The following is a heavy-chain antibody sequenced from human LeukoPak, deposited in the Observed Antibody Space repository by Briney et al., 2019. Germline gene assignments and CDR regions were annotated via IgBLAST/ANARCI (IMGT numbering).Heavy chain of an antibody. CDR2: ISWNSGSI. V-gene: IGHV3-9*01. D-gene: IGHD6-13*01. J-gene: IGHJ6*03. CDR1: GFTFDDYA. Sequence: GGSLRLSCAASGFTFDDYAMHWVRHAPGKGLEWVSGISWNSGSIGYADSVKGRFTISRDNAKNSLYLQMNSLRAEDTALYYCARDGYRSSKIRRYYYYYYYMDVWGQGTTVTVSS. CDR3: ARDGYRSSKIRRYYYYYYYMDV.